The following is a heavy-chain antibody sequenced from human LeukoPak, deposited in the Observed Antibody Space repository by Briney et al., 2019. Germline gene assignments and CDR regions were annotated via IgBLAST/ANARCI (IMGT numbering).Heavy chain of an antibody. V-gene: IGHV3-74*01. CDR3: ARGQGSYYSLGY. Sequence: GGSLRLSCAASGFTFSSYWMHWVRQAPGKGLVWVSRINSDGSSTTYADSVKGRFTISRDNAKNTLYLQMDSLRAEDTAMYYCARGQGSYYSLGYWRQGTLVNVAP. CDR2: INSDGSST. CDR1: GFTFSSYW. D-gene: IGHD1-26*01. J-gene: IGHJ4*02.